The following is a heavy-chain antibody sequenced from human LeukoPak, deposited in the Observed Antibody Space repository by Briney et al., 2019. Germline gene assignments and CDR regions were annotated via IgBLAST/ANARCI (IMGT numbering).Heavy chain of an antibody. Sequence: GESLKISCKGSGYSFTSYWIGWVRQMPGKGLEWMGIIYPGDSDTRYSPSFQGQVTISADKSISTAYLQWSSLKASDTATYYCARRYNWNDEAFDIWGQGTMVTVSS. CDR1: GYSFTSYW. V-gene: IGHV5-51*01. CDR2: IYPGDSDT. J-gene: IGHJ3*02. D-gene: IGHD1-1*01. CDR3: ARRYNWNDEAFDI.